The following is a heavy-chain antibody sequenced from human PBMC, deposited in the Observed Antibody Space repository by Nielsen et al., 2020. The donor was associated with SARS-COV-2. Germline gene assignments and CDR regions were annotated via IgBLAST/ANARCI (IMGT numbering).Heavy chain of an antibody. D-gene: IGHD3-22*01. CDR3: AAVAPSSSGYFPDY. CDR2: INPSGGST. Sequence: ASVKVSCKASGYTFTSYYMHWVRQAPGQGLEWMGIINPSGGSTNYAQKFQERVTITRDMSTSTAYMELSSLRSEDTAVYYCAAVAPSSSGYFPDYWGQGTLVTVSS. V-gene: IGHV1-46*01. J-gene: IGHJ4*02. CDR1: GYTFTSYY.